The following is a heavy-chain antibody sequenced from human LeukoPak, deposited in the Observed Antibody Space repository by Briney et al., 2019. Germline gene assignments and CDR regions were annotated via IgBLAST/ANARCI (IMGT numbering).Heavy chain of an antibody. CDR3: ARDNDSSGYQYAFDI. CDR2: IYYSWST. CDR1: GGSISSYY. V-gene: IGHV4-59*01. Sequence: KPSETLSLTCTVSGGSISSYYWSWIRQPPGKGLEWIGYIYYSWSTNYNPSLKSRVTISVDTSKNQFSLKLSSVTAADTAVYYCARDNDSSGYQYAFDIWGQGTMVTVSS. J-gene: IGHJ3*02. D-gene: IGHD3-22*01.